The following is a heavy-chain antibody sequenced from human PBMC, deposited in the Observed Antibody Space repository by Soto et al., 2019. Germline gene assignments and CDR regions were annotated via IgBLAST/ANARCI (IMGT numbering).Heavy chain of an antibody. CDR2: INPSGGST. CDR1: GYTFTSYY. J-gene: IGHJ5*02. D-gene: IGHD3-3*01. V-gene: IGHV1-46*01. Sequence: ASVKVSCKASGYTFTSYYMHWVRQAPGQGLEWMGIINPSGGSTSYAQKFQGRVTMTRDTSTSTVYMELSSLRSEDTAVYYCARDGYDFWSGPHWFDPWGQGTLVTVSS. CDR3: ARDGYDFWSGPHWFDP.